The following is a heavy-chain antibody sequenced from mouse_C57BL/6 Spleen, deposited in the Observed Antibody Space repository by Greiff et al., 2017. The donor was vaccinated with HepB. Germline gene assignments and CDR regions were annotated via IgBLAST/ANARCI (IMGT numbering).Heavy chain of an antibody. J-gene: IGHJ4*01. V-gene: IGHV1-18*01. Sequence: EVQLQQSGPELVKPGASVKIPCKASGYTFTDYNMDWVKQSHGKSLEWIGDINPNNGGTIYNQKFKGKATLTVDKSSSTAYMELRSLTPEDTAVYYCARKGYYGSSYYAMDYWGQGTSVTVSS. CDR3: ARKGYYGSSYYAMDY. CDR1: GYTFTDYN. D-gene: IGHD1-1*01. CDR2: INPNNGGT.